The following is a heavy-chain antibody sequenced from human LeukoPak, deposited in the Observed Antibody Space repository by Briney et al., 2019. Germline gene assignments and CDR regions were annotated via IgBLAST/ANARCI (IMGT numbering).Heavy chain of an antibody. CDR1: GFTFSSYS. CDR3: ARDDLAAGTNPYYYMDV. D-gene: IGHD6-13*01. V-gene: IGHV3-21*01. J-gene: IGHJ6*03. Sequence: PGGSLRLSCAASGFTFSSYSMNWVRQAPGKGLEWVSSISSSSSYIYYADSVKGRFTISRDNAKNSLYLQMNSLRAEDTAVYYCARDDLAAGTNPYYYMDVWGKGTTVTISS. CDR2: ISSSSSYI.